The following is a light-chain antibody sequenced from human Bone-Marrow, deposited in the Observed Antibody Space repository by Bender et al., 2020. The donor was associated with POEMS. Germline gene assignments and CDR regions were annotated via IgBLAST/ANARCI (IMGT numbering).Light chain of an antibody. J-gene: IGLJ3*02. CDR1: SSKFGSYP. CDR3: ATWEDSLNGWV. Sequence: QPVLTQPPSASGTPGQRVTISCSGSSSKFGSYPVNWYQQLPGAAPKLVIFNNSQRPSGVPDRFSGSNSGTSASLAISGLLSDDEADFYCATWEDSLNGWVFGGGTKLTVL. V-gene: IGLV1-44*01. CDR2: NNS.